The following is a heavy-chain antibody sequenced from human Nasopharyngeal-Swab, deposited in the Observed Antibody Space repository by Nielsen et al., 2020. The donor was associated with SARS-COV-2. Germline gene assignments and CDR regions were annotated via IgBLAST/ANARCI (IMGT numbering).Heavy chain of an antibody. J-gene: IGHJ4*02. CDR2: ISWNSGSI. V-gene: IGHV3-9*01. Sequence: SLKISCAASGFIFDDYAMHWVRQAPGKGLEWVSSISWNSGSIGYADSVKGRFTISRDNAKNSLYLQMNSLRAEDTALYYCARGWYYFDYWGQGTLVTVSS. D-gene: IGHD6-19*01. CDR3: ARGWYYFDY. CDR1: GFIFDDYA.